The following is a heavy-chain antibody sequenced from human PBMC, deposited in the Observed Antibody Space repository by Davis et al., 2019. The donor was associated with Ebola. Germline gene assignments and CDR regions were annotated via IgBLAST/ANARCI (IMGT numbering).Heavy chain of an antibody. Sequence: ASVKVSCKTSAYTFSSYGISWVRQAPGQGLEWMGWLSTYNDDKNYAQIFQGRVTMTTDTSTSTAYMELRSLTSDDTAVYFCARLEDCDYYFGMDVWCQGTTVTVSS. J-gene: IGHJ6*02. V-gene: IGHV1-18*01. CDR1: AYTFSSYG. CDR2: LSTYNDDK. CDR3: ARLEDCDYYFGMDV. D-gene: IGHD2-21*02.